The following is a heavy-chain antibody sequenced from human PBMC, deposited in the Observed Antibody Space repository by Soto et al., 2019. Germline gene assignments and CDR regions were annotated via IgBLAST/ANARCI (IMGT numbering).Heavy chain of an antibody. D-gene: IGHD1-7*01. CDR3: ARETELIYYYYYMDL. Sequence: EVQLVESGGGLVQPGGSLRLSCAASGFTFSSYWMHWVRQAPGKGLEWVSRINSDGSSTSYADSVKGRFTISRDNAKNTLYLQMNSLRVEDTAVYYCARETELIYYYYYMDLWGKGTTVTVSS. V-gene: IGHV3-74*01. CDR2: INSDGSST. CDR1: GFTFSSYW. J-gene: IGHJ6*03.